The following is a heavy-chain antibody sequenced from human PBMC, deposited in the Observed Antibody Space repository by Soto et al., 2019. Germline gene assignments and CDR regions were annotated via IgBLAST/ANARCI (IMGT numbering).Heavy chain of an antibody. CDR1: DEAFERFS. V-gene: IGHV3-21*01. Sequence: RHSWLASDEAFERFSMCWVRQASGKGLEWVSTISSSSAYIYYSDSVKGRFTISRDNTKNSLYLQMNSLRVEDTVLYYCARTLSGSFYSCQGTLVTFSS. D-gene: IGHD3-10*01. CDR2: ISSSSAYI. J-gene: IGHJ4*02. CDR3: ARTLSGSFY.